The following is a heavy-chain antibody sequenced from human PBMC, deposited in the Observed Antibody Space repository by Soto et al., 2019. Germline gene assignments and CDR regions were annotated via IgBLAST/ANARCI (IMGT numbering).Heavy chain of an antibody. CDR1: GVSISSSSYY. D-gene: IGHD6-19*01. CDR2: IYYSGST. CDR3: AESSGEEQISFDY. V-gene: IGHV4-39*01. Sequence: ETLALTCAVSGVSISSSSYYWGWIRQPPGKGLEWIGSIYYSGSTYYNPSLKSRVTISVDTSKNQFSLKLSSVTAADTAVYYCAESSGEEQISFDYWGQGTPVTVYS. J-gene: IGHJ4*02.